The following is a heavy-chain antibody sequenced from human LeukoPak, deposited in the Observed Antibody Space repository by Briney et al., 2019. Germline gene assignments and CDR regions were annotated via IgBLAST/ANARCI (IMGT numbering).Heavy chain of an antibody. CDR3: ARHPRGSGWYSPNNY. CDR2: IYYSGST. Sequence: KASETLSLTCTVSGGSISSSSYYWGWIRQPPGKGLEWIGSIYYSGSTYYNPSLKSRVTISVDTSKNQFSLKLSSVTAADTAVYYCARHPRGSGWYSPNNYWGQGTLVTVSS. D-gene: IGHD6-19*01. V-gene: IGHV4-39*01. CDR1: GGSISSSSYY. J-gene: IGHJ4*02.